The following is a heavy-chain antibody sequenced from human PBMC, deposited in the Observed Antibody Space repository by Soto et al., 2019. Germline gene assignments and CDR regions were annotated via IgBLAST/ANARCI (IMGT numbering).Heavy chain of an antibody. CDR3: AREGRYYYDSSGYYWDPYYFDY. J-gene: IGHJ4*02. D-gene: IGHD3-22*01. V-gene: IGHV1-69*06. CDR2: IIPIFGTA. CDR1: GGTFSSYA. Sequence: ASVKVSCKASGGTFSSYAISWVRQAPGQGLEWMGGIIPIFGTANYARKFQGRVTITADKSTSTAYMELSSLRSEDTAVYYCAREGRYYYDSSGYYWDPYYFDYWGQGTLVTVSS.